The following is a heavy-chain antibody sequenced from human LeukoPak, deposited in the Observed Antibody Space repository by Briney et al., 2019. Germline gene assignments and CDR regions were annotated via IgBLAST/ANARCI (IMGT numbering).Heavy chain of an antibody. CDR3: ARDLGEQWIHDY. V-gene: IGHV3-21*01. Sequence: GGSLRLSCAASGFTFSSYSMNWVRQAPGKGLEWVSSISSSSSYIYYADSVKGRFTISRDNAKNSLYLQMNSLRAEDTAVYYCARDLGEQWIHDYWGQGTLVTVSS. J-gene: IGHJ4*02. CDR2: ISSSSSYI. CDR1: GFTFSSYS. D-gene: IGHD6-19*01.